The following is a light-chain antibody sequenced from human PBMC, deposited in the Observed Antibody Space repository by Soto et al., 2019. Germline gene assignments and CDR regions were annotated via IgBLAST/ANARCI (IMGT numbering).Light chain of an antibody. CDR2: GAS. CDR3: QQYGSSPWT. J-gene: IGKJ1*01. CDR1: QSVSSSY. Sequence: EVVLAQSPGTLSLSPGERATLSCRANQSVSSSYLAWYQQKLGQAPRLLIYGASFRATGIPDRFSGSGSGTDFTLTINRLEPEDFAVYYCQQYGSSPWTFGQGTKVEIK. V-gene: IGKV3-20*01.